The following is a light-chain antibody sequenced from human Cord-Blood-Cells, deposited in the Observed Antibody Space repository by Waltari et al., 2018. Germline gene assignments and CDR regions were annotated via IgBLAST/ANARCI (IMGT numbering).Light chain of an antibody. CDR2: YKSDSDK. J-gene: IGLJ3*02. Sequence: QALLTPPSSLSASPGASASLTCTLRSGINVGTYSIYWYQQKPGSPPQYLLRYKSDSDKQQGYEVPSRFSGSKDASANAGILIISGIQSADAADYYCMIWHSSAWVFGGGTKLTVL. CDR1: SGINVGTYS. V-gene: IGLV5-45*02. CDR3: MIWHSSAWV.